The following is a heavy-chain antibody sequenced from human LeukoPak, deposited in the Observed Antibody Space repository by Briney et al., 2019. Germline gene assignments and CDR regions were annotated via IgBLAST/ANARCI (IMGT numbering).Heavy chain of an antibody. CDR1: GGTFSSYA. V-gene: IGHV1-69*13. CDR3: ARDEVVAAPNYFGMVV. Sequence: SVKVSCKASGGTFSSYAISWVRQAPGQGLEWMGGIIPIFGTANYAQKFQGRVTITADESTSTAYMELSSLRSDDTAVYYCARDEVVAAPNYFGMVVWGQGTTVSVSS. CDR2: IIPIFGTA. J-gene: IGHJ6*02. D-gene: IGHD2-15*01.